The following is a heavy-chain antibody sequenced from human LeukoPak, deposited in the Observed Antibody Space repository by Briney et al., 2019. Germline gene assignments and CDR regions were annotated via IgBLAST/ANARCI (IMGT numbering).Heavy chain of an antibody. CDR2: IFYSGST. V-gene: IGHV4-59*01. Sequence: SETLSLTCTVSGGSFSNYYWSWIRQSPGKGLEWIGYIFYSGSTNYNPSLKSRVTMSLDTSKNQFSLRLSSVTVADTAVYYCARDQLGDAFDIWGQGTMVTVSS. CDR3: ARDQLGDAFDI. D-gene: IGHD3-16*01. CDR1: GGSFSNYY. J-gene: IGHJ3*02.